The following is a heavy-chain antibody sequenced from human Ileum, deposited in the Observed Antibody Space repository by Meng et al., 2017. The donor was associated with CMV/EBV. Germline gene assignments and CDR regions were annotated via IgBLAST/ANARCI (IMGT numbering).Heavy chain of an antibody. CDR2: TYFRTKWYY. Sequence: SQTLSLTCVLSGDGVSNNNGAWNWIKQSPSRGLEWLGRTYFRTKWYYDYAISVKSRISITPDTSKNLFFLHLKSVTPEDSAVYYCARGLPNYYESGMDVWGQGTTVTVSS. CDR3: ARGLPNYYESGMDV. V-gene: IGHV6-1*01. CDR1: GDGVSNNNGA. D-gene: IGHD2-21*02. J-gene: IGHJ6*02.